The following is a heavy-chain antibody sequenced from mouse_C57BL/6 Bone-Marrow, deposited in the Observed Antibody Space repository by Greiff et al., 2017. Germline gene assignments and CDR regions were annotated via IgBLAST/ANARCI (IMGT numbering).Heavy chain of an antibody. Sequence: EVQLQQSGPELVQPGASVKISCKASGYSFTDYYMNWVKQSTGQSLEWIGVINPNYGTTSYNQKFKGKATLTVDQSSSTAYMQLTSLTSDDSAVYYGARGSYDPWFAYWGQGTLVTVSA. V-gene: IGHV1-39*01. CDR3: ARGSYDPWFAY. CDR1: GYSFTDYY. D-gene: IGHD2-12*01. CDR2: INPNYGTT. J-gene: IGHJ3*01.